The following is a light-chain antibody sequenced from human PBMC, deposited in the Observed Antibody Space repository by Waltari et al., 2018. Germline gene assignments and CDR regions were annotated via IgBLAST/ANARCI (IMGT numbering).Light chain of an antibody. Sequence: DIQMTQSPSSLSASVVARVTITCRASQDTSNYLVWYQQKPGKVPKVLIYGASTLQSGVPSRFSGSGSGTDFTLTISSLQPEDVGTYYCQRYYSAPFTFGPGTKVDIK. CDR1: QDTSNY. J-gene: IGKJ3*01. CDR3: QRYYSAPFT. CDR2: GAS. V-gene: IGKV1-27*01.